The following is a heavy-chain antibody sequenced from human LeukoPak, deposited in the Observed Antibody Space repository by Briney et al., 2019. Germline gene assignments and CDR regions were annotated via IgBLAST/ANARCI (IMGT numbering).Heavy chain of an antibody. D-gene: IGHD3-9*01. J-gene: IGHJ4*02. CDR3: RILTGYYDY. Sequence: ASVKVSCKASGYTFTGYYMHWMRQAPGQGLEWMGPINPNTGGTNYAQNFQGRVTLTRDTSISTAYMELSRLRSEDTAVYYCRILTGYYDYWGQGTLVTVSS. CDR2: INPNTGGT. CDR1: GYTFTGYY. V-gene: IGHV1-2*06.